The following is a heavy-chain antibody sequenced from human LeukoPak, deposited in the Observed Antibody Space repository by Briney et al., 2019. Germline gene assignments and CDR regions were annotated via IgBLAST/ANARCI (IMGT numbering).Heavy chain of an antibody. J-gene: IGHJ4*02. CDR3: ARDSRYYDSSGHGYFFDN. CDR2: IYYGGST. CDR1: GGSVSSGTYY. D-gene: IGHD3-22*01. Sequence: SETLSLTCTVSGGSVSSGTYYWSWIRQPPGKGLEWIGYIYYGGSTNYNPSLKSRVTISVDTSKNQFSLRLSSVTAADTAVYYCARDSRYYDSSGHGYFFDNWGQGTLVTVSS. V-gene: IGHV4-61*01.